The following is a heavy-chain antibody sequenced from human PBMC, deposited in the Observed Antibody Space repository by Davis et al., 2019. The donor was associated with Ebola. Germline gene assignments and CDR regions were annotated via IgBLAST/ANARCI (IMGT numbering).Heavy chain of an antibody. D-gene: IGHD5-24*01. CDR1: GGSFSGYY. CDR2: IYYSGST. V-gene: IGHV4-59*01. CDR3: ARVMATTVYGMDV. J-gene: IGHJ6*02. Sequence: PSETLSLTCAVYGGSFSGYYWSWIRQPPGKGLEWIGYIYYSGSTNYNPSLKSRVTISVDTSKNQFSLKLSSVTAADTAVYYCARVMATTVYGMDVWGQGTTVTVSS.